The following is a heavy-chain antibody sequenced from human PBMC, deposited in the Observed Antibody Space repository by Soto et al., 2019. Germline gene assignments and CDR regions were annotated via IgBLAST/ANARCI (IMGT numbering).Heavy chain of an antibody. D-gene: IGHD6-13*01. Sequence: QIHLVQSGPEVRKPGASVKVSCKPSGYTFTSNGFSWVRQTPGQWLEWMGWIGAYNGDTNYAPKFQGRVTMTTDTSTSTAYMELRSLRSDDTAVYFCTRAIAATGPAEYWGQGTLVTVSS. J-gene: IGHJ4*02. CDR3: TRAIAATGPAEY. V-gene: IGHV1-18*01. CDR2: IGAYNGDT. CDR1: GYTFTSNG.